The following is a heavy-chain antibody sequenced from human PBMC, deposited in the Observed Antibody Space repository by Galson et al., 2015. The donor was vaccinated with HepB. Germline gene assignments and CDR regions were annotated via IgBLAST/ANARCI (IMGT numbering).Heavy chain of an antibody. Sequence: SLRLSCAASGFTFSSYAMSWVRQAPGKGLEWVSAISGSGGSTYYADSVKGRFTISRDNSKNTLYLQMNSLRAEDTAVYYCAKAPWGPIAVALFDYWGQGTLVTVSS. J-gene: IGHJ4*02. D-gene: IGHD6-19*01. CDR3: AKAPWGPIAVALFDY. V-gene: IGHV3-23*01. CDR2: ISGSGGST. CDR1: GFTFSSYA.